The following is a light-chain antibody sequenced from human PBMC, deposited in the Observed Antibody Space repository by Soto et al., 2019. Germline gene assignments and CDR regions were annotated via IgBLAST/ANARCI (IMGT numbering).Light chain of an antibody. CDR2: DAS. CDR3: QQYGSSVVT. V-gene: IGKV3-20*01. Sequence: EILLTQSPGTLSLSPGERGTLSCRASQSESLSVSNLAWYQQKPGQPPRLVIYDASRMASGIPDRFSGSGSERVFTLTISRLEPEDFAVYYCQQYGSSVVTFGPGTTVDMK. CDR1: QSESLSVSN. J-gene: IGKJ3*01.